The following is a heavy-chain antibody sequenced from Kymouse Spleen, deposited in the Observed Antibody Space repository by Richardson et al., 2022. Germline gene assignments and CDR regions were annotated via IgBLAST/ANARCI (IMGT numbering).Heavy chain of an antibody. Sequence: QVQLQQWGAGLLKPSETLSLTCAVYGGSFSGYYWSWIRQPPGKGLEWIGEINHSGSTNYNPSLKSRVTISVDTSKNQFSLKLSSVTAADTAVYYCARGGMEGKNWFDPWGQGTLVTVSS. CDR3: ARGGMEGKNWFDP. CDR2: INHSGST. CDR1: GGSFSGYY. V-gene: IGHV4-34*01. J-gene: IGHJ5*02. D-gene: IGHD1-1*01,IGHD1-20*01,IGHD1-7*01.